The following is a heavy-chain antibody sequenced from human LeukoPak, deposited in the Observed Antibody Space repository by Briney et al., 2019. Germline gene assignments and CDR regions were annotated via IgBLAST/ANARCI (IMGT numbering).Heavy chain of an antibody. CDR3: AKDKLMDV. Sequence: GRSLRLSCAASGFTFSSYGMHWVRQAPGKGLEWVAVIWYDGSNKHYADSVKGRFTITRDNSKNTLYLQMNSLRAEDTAVYYCAKDKLMDVWGKGTTVTVSS. J-gene: IGHJ6*04. V-gene: IGHV3-33*06. CDR1: GFTFSSYG. CDR2: IWYDGSNK.